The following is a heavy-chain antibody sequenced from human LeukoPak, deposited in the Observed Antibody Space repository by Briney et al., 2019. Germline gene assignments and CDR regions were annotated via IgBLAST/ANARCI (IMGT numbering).Heavy chain of an antibody. Sequence: GGSLRLSCAASGFTFSSYWMHWVRQAPGKGLVWVSRISTDGSSTSYADSVKGRFTISRDNAKNTLYLQMNSLRAEDTAVYYCARDASVVVVITSGYFDLWGRGTLVTVSS. CDR2: ISTDGSST. CDR3: ARDASVVVVITSGYFDL. J-gene: IGHJ2*01. CDR1: GFTFSSYW. V-gene: IGHV3-74*01. D-gene: IGHD3-22*01.